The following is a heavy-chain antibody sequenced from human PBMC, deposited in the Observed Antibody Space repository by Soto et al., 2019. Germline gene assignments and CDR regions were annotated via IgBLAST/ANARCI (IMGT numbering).Heavy chain of an antibody. V-gene: IGHV3-9*01. J-gene: IGHJ3*02. D-gene: IGHD2-2*01. CDR3: AKDINCEGCSSTSSQPNGDYRDAFDI. CDR2: ISWNSGSI. Sequence: AGGSLRLSCAASEFTFDDYAMHWVRQAPGKGLEWVSGISWNSGSIGYADSVKGRFTISRDNAKNSLYLQMNSLRAEDTALYYCAKDINCEGCSSTSSQPNGDYRDAFDIWGQGTMVTVSS. CDR1: EFTFDDYA.